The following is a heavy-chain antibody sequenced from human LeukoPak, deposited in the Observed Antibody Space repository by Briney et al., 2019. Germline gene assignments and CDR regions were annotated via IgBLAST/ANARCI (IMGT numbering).Heavy chain of an antibody. V-gene: IGHV4-61*02. CDR1: GGSISSGSYY. Sequence: SETLSLTCTVSGGSISSGSYYWSWIQQPAGKGLEWIGRIYTSGSTNYNPSLKSRVTISVDTSKNQFSLKLSSVTAADTAVYYCAREFFSSGWYGKMDVWGQGTTVTVSS. J-gene: IGHJ6*02. CDR2: IYTSGST. CDR3: AREFFSSGWYGKMDV. D-gene: IGHD6-19*01.